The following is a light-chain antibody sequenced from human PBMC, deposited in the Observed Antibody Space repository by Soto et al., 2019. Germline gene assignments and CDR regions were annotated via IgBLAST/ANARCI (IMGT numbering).Light chain of an antibody. J-gene: IGKJ3*01. V-gene: IGKV1-5*01. CDR2: DAS. CDR3: QQSYSTPHT. Sequence: DIQITQSPSTLSASVGDKVTITCRASQSISSWLAWYQQKPGKAPKLLIYDASSLESGVPSRFSGSGSGTEFTLTISSLQPDDFATYYCQQSYSTPHTFGPGTKVDIK. CDR1: QSISSW.